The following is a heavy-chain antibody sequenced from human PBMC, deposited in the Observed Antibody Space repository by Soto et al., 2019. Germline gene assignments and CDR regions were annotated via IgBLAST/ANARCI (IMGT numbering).Heavy chain of an antibody. CDR2: IYYSGST. CDR3: YGGGGWYHYYGMDV. CDR1: GGSISSSSYY. V-gene: IGHV4-39*01. J-gene: IGHJ6*02. D-gene: IGHD2-15*01. Sequence: QLQLQESGPGLVKPSETLSLTCTVSGGSISSSSYYWGWIRQPTGKGLEWIGSIYYSGSTYYNPSLKSRVTISVDTSKNQFSLKLSSVTAADTAVYYCYGGGGWYHYYGMDVWGQGTTVTVSS.